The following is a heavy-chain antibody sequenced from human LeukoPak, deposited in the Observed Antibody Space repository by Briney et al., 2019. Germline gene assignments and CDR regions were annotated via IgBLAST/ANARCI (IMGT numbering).Heavy chain of an antibody. CDR1: GDSISSGNY. J-gene: IGHJ4*02. D-gene: IGHD3-10*01. Sequence: SETLSLTCTVSGDSISSGNYWGWIRQPPGKGLEWIGSIFHTGSTYFNLSLKSRVTISVDTSKNQFSLRLSSVTAADTAVYYCARLTWDRSMDRYYFDFWGQGTLVTVSS. V-gene: IGHV4-38-2*02. CDR3: ARLTWDRSMDRYYFDF. CDR2: IFHTGST.